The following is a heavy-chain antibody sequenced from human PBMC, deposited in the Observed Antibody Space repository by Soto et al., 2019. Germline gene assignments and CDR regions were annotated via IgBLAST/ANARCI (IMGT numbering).Heavy chain of an antibody. CDR2: IIPIFGTA. CDR3: ASIPMVREPPRAFES. J-gene: IGHJ3*02. V-gene: IGHV1-69*13. CDR1: GGTFSSYA. Sequence: SVKVSCKASGGTFSSYAISWVRQAPGQGLEWMGGIIPIFGTANYAQKFQGRVTITADESTSTAYMELSSLRSEDTAVYCCASIPMVREPPRAFESWGQGTMVTVSS. D-gene: IGHD3-10*01.